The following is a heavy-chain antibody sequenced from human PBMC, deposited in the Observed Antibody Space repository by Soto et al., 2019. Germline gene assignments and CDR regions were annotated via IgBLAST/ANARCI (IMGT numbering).Heavy chain of an antibody. CDR2: ISSSSSYI. D-gene: IGHD2-15*01. CDR3: ARVDVLCDGGRCYGIPLDV. CDR1: GFTFSSYS. J-gene: IGHJ6*04. V-gene: IGHV3-21*01. Sequence: GGSLRLSCAASGFTFSSYSMNWVRQAPGKGLEWVSSISSSSSYIYYADSVKGRFTISRDNAKNSLYLQMNSLRAEDTAVYYCARVDVLCDGGRCYGIPLDVWGKGTTVTVSS.